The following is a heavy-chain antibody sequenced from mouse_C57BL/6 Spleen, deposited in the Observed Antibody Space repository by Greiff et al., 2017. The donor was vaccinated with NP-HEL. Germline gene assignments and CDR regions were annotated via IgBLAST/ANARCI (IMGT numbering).Heavy chain of an antibody. CDR1: GFNITDYY. CDR3: TSTVVATKAWFAY. Sequence: VQLQQSGAELVRPGASVKLSCTASGFNITDYYMHWVKQRPEQGLEWIGRIDPEDGDTEYAPKFQGKATMTADTSSNTAYLQLSSLTSEDTAVYYCTSTVVATKAWFAYWGQGTLVTVSA. D-gene: IGHD1-1*01. V-gene: IGHV14-1*01. J-gene: IGHJ3*01. CDR2: IDPEDGDT.